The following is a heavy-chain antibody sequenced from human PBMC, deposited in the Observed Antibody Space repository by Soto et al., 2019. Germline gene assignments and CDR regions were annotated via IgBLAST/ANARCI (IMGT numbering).Heavy chain of an antibody. V-gene: IGHV1-24*01. CDR3: ATHYYDSSGYLSYGMDV. CDR1: GYTLTELS. Sequence: ASVKVSCKVSGYTLTELSMHWVRQAPGKGLEWMGGFDPEDGETIYAQKFQGRVTMTEDTSTDTAYMELSSLRSEDTAVYYCATHYYDSSGYLSYGMDVWGQGTTVTVSS. J-gene: IGHJ6*02. CDR2: FDPEDGET. D-gene: IGHD3-22*01.